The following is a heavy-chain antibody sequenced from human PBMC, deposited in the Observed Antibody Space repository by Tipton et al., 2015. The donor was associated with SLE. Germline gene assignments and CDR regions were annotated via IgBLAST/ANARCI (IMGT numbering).Heavy chain of an antibody. J-gene: IGHJ3*02. CDR2: IYTSGST. V-gene: IGHV4-4*07. Sequence: TLSLTCTVSGGSISSYYWSWIRQPAGKGLEWIGRIYTSGSTNYNPSLKSRVTISVDTSKNQFSLKLSSVTAADTAVYYCARVDRDQYYYDSSGYLDDAFDIWGQGTMVTVSS. CDR3: ARVDRDQYYYDSSGYLDDAFDI. D-gene: IGHD3-22*01. CDR1: GGSISSYY.